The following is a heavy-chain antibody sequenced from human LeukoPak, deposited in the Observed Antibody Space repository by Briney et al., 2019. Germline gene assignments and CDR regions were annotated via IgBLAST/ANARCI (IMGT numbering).Heavy chain of an antibody. D-gene: IGHD3-22*01. Sequence: GGSLRLSCAASGFTFSAYAMNWVRQAPGQGLEWVSAISGSDSGTYYAGSVKGLFTISRDNSKNTLYLQMNSLRAEDTAVYYCARTAVESLNYYDSSGYYYLWGQGTLVTVSS. CDR1: GFTFSAYA. V-gene: IGHV3-23*01. CDR2: ISGSDSGT. CDR3: ARTAVESLNYYDSSGYYYL. J-gene: IGHJ4*02.